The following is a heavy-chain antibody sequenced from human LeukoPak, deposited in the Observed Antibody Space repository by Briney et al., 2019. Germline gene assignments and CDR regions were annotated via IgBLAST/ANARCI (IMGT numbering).Heavy chain of an antibody. CDR3: ARVSYQYYYDSSGLQRVYYFDY. V-gene: IGHV4-34*01. CDR2: INHSGST. J-gene: IGHJ4*02. Sequence: SETLSLTCAVYGGSFSGYYWSWIRQPPGKGLEWIGEINHSGSTNYNPSLKSRVTISVDTSKNQFSLKLSSVTAADTAVYYCARVSYQYYYDSSGLQRVYYFDYWGQGTLVTVSS. CDR1: GGSFSGYY. D-gene: IGHD3-22*01.